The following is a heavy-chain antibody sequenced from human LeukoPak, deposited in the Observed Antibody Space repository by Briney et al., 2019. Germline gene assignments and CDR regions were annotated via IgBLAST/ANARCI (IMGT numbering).Heavy chain of an antibody. D-gene: IGHD2/OR15-2a*01. J-gene: IGHJ4*02. CDR3: ATKPNIVYYFDY. CDR1: GGSFSNYY. V-gene: IGHV4-34*01. Sequence: SGTLSLTCAVYGGSFSNYYWSWIRQPPGKGLEWIGEINHSGSTSYNPSLKSRVTISVDTSKNQFSLKLSSITAADTAVFYCATKPNIVYYFDYWGQGTLVTVSS. CDR2: INHSGST.